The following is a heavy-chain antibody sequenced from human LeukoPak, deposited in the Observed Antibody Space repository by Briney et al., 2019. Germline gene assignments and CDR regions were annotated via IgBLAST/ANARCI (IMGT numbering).Heavy chain of an antibody. V-gene: IGHV3-23*01. CDR1: GFRFSDFT. CDR3: GKEGGA. J-gene: IGHJ5*02. Sequence: GGSLRLSCAASGFRFSDFTMTWVRQAPGKGPEWVSAIGGRGGSTYYADSVGGRFTISRDNSKDMVYLQMNSLKVEDTATYYCGKEGGAWGQGTKVTVPS. CDR2: IGGRGGST. D-gene: IGHD3-16*01.